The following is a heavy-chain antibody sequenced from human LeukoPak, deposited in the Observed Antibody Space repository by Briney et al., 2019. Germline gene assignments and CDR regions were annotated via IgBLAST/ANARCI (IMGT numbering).Heavy chain of an antibody. Sequence: GGSLRLSCAASGFTFSSYSMNWVRQAPGKGLEWVSSISSSSSYIYYADSVKGRFPISRDNAKNSLYLQMNSLRAEDTAVYYCARKYYYDNSGYPVAFDIWGQGTMVTVSS. CDR1: GFTFSSYS. D-gene: IGHD3-22*01. V-gene: IGHV3-21*01. CDR2: ISSSSSYI. J-gene: IGHJ3*02. CDR3: ARKYYYDNSGYPVAFDI.